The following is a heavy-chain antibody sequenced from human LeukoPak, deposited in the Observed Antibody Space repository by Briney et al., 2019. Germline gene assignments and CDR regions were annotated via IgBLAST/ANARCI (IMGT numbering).Heavy chain of an antibody. J-gene: IGHJ4*02. V-gene: IGHV3-11*04. CDR2: ISSSGSTI. CDR3: ARGSSRGDY. CDR1: GGSISSYY. Sequence: LSLTCTASGGSISSYYWSWIRQPPGEGLEWVSYISSSGSTIYYADSVKGRFTISRDNAKNSLYLQMNSLRAEDTAVYYCARGSSRGDYRGQGTLVTVSS.